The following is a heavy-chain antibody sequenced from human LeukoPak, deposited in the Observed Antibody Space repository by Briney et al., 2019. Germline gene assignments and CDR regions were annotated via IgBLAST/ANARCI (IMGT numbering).Heavy chain of an antibody. CDR1: GGTFSSYA. CDR3: ARGPYYYDSSGYYYYYYGMDV. CDR2: IIPILGIA. V-gene: IGHV1-69*04. J-gene: IGHJ6*02. Sequence: SVKVSCKASGGTFSSYAISWVRQAPGQGLEWMGRIIPILGIANYAQKFQGRVTITADKSTSTAYMELSSLRSEDTAVYYCARGPYYYDSSGYYYYYYGMDVWGQGTTVTVSS. D-gene: IGHD3-22*01.